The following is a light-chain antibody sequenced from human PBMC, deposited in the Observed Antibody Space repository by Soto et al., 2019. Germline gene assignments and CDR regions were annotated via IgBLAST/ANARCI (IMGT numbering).Light chain of an antibody. CDR3: QQYYSPPRT. Sequence: DIVLPQSPDSPAASLGERATINFKSSLRVLYNSNSKHYLAWYQQKPAQPPKLLIYWASTPESGVPDLFSGSVSGTDFTLTISSLQAEDVAFYFCQQYYSPPRTVSQGTKVDSK. J-gene: IGKJ1*01. V-gene: IGKV4-1*01. CDR1: LRVLYNSNSKHY. CDR2: WAS.